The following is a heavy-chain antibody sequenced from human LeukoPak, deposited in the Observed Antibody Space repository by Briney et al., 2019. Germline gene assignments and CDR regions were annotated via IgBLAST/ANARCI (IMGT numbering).Heavy chain of an antibody. Sequence: SETLSLTCAVYGGSFSGYHWTWIRQPPGEGPEWIGEVHHTGNTNYNPSLKSRLTISVDTSKNHFSLKLSSVTAADTAVYYCASVNSASADYWGQGTLVTVSS. CDR2: VHHTGNT. J-gene: IGHJ4*02. CDR3: ASVNSASADY. V-gene: IGHV4-34*01. D-gene: IGHD6-25*01. CDR1: GGSFSGYH.